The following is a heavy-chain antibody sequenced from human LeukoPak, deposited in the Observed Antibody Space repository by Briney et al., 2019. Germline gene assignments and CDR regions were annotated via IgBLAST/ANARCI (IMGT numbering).Heavy chain of an antibody. Sequence: GGPLRLSCAASGFTFSSYAMGWVRQAPGKGLEWVSAISGSGGSTYYADSVKGRFTISRDNSKNTLYLQMNSLRAEDTAVYYCAKDEARVAGNYFDYWGQGTLVTVSS. CDR1: GFTFSSYA. D-gene: IGHD6-19*01. CDR2: ISGSGGST. CDR3: AKDEARVAGNYFDY. J-gene: IGHJ4*02. V-gene: IGHV3-23*01.